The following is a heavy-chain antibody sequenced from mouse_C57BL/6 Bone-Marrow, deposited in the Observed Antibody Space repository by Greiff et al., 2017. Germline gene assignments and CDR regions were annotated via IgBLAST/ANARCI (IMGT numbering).Heavy chain of an antibody. V-gene: IGHV5-12*01. CDR2: ISNGGGST. CDR1: GFTFSDYY. CDR3: ARRNDWYFDV. Sequence: EVKLVESGGGLVQPGGSLKLSCAASGFTFSDYYMYWVRQTPEKRLEWVAYISNGGGSTYYPDTVKGRFTISRDNAKNTLYLQMSRLKSEDTAMYYCARRNDWYFDVWGTGTTVTVSS. J-gene: IGHJ1*03.